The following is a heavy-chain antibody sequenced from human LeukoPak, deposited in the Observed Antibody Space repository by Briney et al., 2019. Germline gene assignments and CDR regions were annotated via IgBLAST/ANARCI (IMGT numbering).Heavy chain of an antibody. CDR2: IKSDGSST. CDR1: GFIFSSYW. J-gene: IGHJ3*02. Sequence: GGSLRLSCAASGFIFSSYWMHWVRQAPGKGLVWVSRIKSDGSSTSYADSVKGRFTISGDNAKNTLHLQMNSLRAEDTAVYYCARVGAVAGGFDIWGQGTMVTVSS. D-gene: IGHD6-19*01. CDR3: ARVGAVAGGFDI. V-gene: IGHV3-74*01.